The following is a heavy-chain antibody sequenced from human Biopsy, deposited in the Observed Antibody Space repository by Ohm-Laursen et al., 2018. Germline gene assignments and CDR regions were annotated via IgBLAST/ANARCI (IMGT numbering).Heavy chain of an antibody. V-gene: IGHV3-9*01. Sequence: SLRLSCTASGFTFDDHVMHWVRQAPGKGLEWVSGISWDGGSEGYADSVKGRFTISRDNAKNSLFLQMNSLTTEDTALYYCVRGYSSSWSGYLDQWGQGTLVTVSS. D-gene: IGHD3-3*01. CDR1: GFTFDDHV. CDR3: VRGYSSSWSGYLDQ. J-gene: IGHJ1*01. CDR2: ISWDGGSE.